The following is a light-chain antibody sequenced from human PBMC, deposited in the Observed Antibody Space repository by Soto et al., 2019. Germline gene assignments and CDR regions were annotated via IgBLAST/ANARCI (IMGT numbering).Light chain of an antibody. CDR1: TGAVTSGYY. CDR3: LIYYGCAQV. V-gene: IGLV7-43*01. J-gene: IGLJ2*01. CDR2: STS. Sequence: QAVVTQEPSLTVSPGGTVTLTCASSTGAVTSGYYPNWFQQKPGQAPRALIYSTSNTHSWTPARFSGSLLGGKAALTLSGVQPEDEAEYYCLIYYGCAQVFGGGTKLTVL.